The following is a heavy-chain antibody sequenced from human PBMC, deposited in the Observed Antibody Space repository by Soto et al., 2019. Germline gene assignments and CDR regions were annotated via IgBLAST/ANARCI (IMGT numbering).Heavy chain of an antibody. Sequence: QVQLVQSGAEVKKPGASVKVSCKASGYTFTSYVIHWVRQAPGQRLEWMGWIKAGNGKTKNSQKFQGRVTITRDTSASTAYKELSTLTSGDTAVYYCARDLQSLSSSGREYFQHWGQGTLVTVSS. V-gene: IGHV1-3*01. J-gene: IGHJ1*01. D-gene: IGHD6-13*01. CDR2: IKAGNGKT. CDR3: ARDLQSLSSSGREYFQH. CDR1: GYTFTSYV.